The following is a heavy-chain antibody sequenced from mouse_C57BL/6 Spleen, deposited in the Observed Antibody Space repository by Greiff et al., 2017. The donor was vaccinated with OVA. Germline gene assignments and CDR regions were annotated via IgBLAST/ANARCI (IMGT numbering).Heavy chain of an antibody. D-gene: IGHD2-3*01. J-gene: IGHJ3*01. CDR3: ARGGYYRGFAY. V-gene: IGHV1-59*01. CDR2: IDPSDSYT. CDR1: GYTFTSYW. Sequence: QVQLQQPGAELVRPGTSVKLSCKASGYTFTSYWMHWVKQRPGQGLEWIGVIDPSDSYTNYNQKFKGKATLTVDTSSSTAYMQLSILTSEGSAVYYCARGGYYRGFAYWGQGTLVTVSA.